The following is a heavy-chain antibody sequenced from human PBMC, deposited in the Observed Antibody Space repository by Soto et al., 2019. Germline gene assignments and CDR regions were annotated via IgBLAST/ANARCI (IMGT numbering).Heavy chain of an antibody. J-gene: IGHJ6*02. Sequence: GGSLRLSCAASGFTFSSYGMHWVRQAPGKGLEWVAVIWYDGSNKYYADSVKGRFTISRDNSKNTLYLQMNSLRAEDTAVYYCARRGITIFGVALYGMDVWGQGTTVTVSS. V-gene: IGHV3-33*01. D-gene: IGHD3-3*01. CDR2: IWYDGSNK. CDR1: GFTFSSYG. CDR3: ARRGITIFGVALYGMDV.